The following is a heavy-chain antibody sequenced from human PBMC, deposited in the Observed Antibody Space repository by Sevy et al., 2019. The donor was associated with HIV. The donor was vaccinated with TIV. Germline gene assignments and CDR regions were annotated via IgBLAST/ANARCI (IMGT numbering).Heavy chain of an antibody. CDR2: ISSSGSTI. D-gene: IGHD5-12*01. V-gene: IGHV3-48*03. Sequence: GGSLRLSCAASGFTFSSYEMNWVRQAPGKGLEWVSYISSSGSTIYYADSVKGRFTSSRDNAKNSLYLQMNSLRAEDTAVYYCARVERWLQNDAFDIWGQGTMVTVSS. J-gene: IGHJ3*02. CDR3: ARVERWLQNDAFDI. CDR1: GFTFSSYE.